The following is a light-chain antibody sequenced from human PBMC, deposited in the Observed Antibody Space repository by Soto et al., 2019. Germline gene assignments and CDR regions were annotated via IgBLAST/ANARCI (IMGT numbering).Light chain of an antibody. Sequence: DTQMTQSPHSLSASVGDRVTIACQANEDIANHLNWYRQRPGKAPDLLIYDASNLEPGVPSRFSGAGSGTDFTFTISGLLPEDFATYYCQQFHSLPYTFGQGTKLDI. CDR1: EDIANH. J-gene: IGKJ2*01. CDR3: QQFHSLPYT. V-gene: IGKV1-33*01. CDR2: DAS.